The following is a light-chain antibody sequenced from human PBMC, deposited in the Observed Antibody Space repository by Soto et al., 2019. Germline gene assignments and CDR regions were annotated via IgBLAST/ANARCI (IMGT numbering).Light chain of an antibody. CDR1: QSISSY. CDR3: QQSYSTPS. J-gene: IGKJ3*01. CDR2: AAS. Sequence: EIQMTQSPSSLSASVGDRVTITCRASQSISSYLNWYQQKPGKAPKLLIYAASSLQSGVPSRFSGSGSETDFTLTISSLQPEDFATYYCQQSYSTPSFGPGTKVDI. V-gene: IGKV1-39*01.